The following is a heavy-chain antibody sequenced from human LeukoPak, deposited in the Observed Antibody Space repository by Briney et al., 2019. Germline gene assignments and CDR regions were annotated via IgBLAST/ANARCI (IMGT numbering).Heavy chain of an antibody. CDR1: GYSFTSYW. Sequence: GESLKISCKGSGYSFTSYWIGWVRQMPGKGPEWMGIIYPGDSDTTYSPSFQGQVTISVDNSINTAYLQWSSLKASDTAMYYCARGEGVCSGGSCYQSDFWGQGTLVTVSS. CDR3: ARGEGVCSGGSCYQSDF. V-gene: IGHV5-51*01. CDR2: IYPGDSDT. J-gene: IGHJ4*02. D-gene: IGHD2-15*01.